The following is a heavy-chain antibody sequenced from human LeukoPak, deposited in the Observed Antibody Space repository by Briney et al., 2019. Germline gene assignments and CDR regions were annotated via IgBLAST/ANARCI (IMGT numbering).Heavy chain of an antibody. V-gene: IGHV4-34*01. CDR1: GGSFSGYY. CDR2: INHSGST. Sequence: PSETLSLTCAVYGGSFSGYYWSWIRQPPGKGLEWIGEINHSGSTNYNPSLKSRVTISVDTSKNQFSLKLSSVTAADTAVYYCASSYGGYYYYYMDVWGKGTTVTISS. D-gene: IGHD1-26*01. J-gene: IGHJ6*03. CDR3: ASSYGGYYYYYMDV.